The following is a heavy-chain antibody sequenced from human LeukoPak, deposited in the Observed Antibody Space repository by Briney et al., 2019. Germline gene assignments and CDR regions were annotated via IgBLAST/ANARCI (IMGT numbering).Heavy chain of an antibody. CDR3: ARDPYYNYYDSSGYYHGAFDI. J-gene: IGHJ3*02. CDR2: IYYSGST. Sequence: PSQTLSLTCTVSGGSISSGGYYWSWIRQHPGKGLEWIGYIYYSGSTSYNPSLKSRVTISVDTSKNQFSLKLSSVTAADTAVYYCARDPYYNYYDSSGYYHGAFDIWGQGTMDTVSS. CDR1: GGSISSGGYY. V-gene: IGHV4-31*03. D-gene: IGHD3-22*01.